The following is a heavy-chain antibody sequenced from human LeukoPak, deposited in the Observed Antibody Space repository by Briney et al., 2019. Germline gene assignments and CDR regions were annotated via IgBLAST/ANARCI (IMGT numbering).Heavy chain of an antibody. V-gene: IGHV4-39*07. CDR2: IYYSGST. Sequence: SETLSLTCTVSGGSISSNGYYWAWFRQPPGKGLEWIGSIYYSGSTYYNPSLKSRVTISVDTSKNQFSLKLSSVTAADTAVYYCARDGGIAVAGTSPWGQGTLVTVSS. CDR3: ARDGGIAVAGTSP. CDR1: GGSISSNGYY. D-gene: IGHD6-19*01. J-gene: IGHJ5*02.